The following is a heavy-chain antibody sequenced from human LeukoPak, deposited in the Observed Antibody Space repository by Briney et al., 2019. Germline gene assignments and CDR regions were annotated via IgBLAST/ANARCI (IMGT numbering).Heavy chain of an antibody. CDR2: IWSDGSNK. CDR1: GFTFSIYA. V-gene: IGHV3-33*08. CDR3: ASRSIAVAGYSFDY. D-gene: IGHD6-19*01. J-gene: IGHJ4*02. Sequence: QPGGSLRLSCAASGFTFSIYAMSWVRQAPGKGLEWVAVIWSDGSNKYYADSVKGRFTISRDNSKNTLYLQMNSLRAEDTAVYYCASRSIAVAGYSFDYWGQGTLVTVSS.